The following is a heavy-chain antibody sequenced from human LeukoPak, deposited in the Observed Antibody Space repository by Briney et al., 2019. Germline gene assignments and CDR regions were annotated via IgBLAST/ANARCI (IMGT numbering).Heavy chain of an antibody. CDR1: GFTFSSYW. CDR2: IKQDGSEK. CDR3: AGDLYDFWMPAAPN. V-gene: IGHV3-7*01. J-gene: IGHJ4*02. Sequence: GGSLRLSCAASGFTFSSYWMSWVRQAPGKGLEWVANIKQDGSEKYYVDSVKGRFTISRDNAKNSLYLQMNSLRAEDTAVYYCAGDLYDFWMPAAPNWGQGTLVTVSS. D-gene: IGHD3-3*01.